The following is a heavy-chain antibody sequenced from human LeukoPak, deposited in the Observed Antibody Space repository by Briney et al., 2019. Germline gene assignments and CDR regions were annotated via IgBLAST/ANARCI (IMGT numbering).Heavy chain of an antibody. J-gene: IGHJ4*02. CDR3: ARAPPGRKGYNPYYFDY. D-gene: IGHD5-24*01. CDR2: ISVSGTTM. V-gene: IGHV3-11*01. CDR1: GFTFTDYY. Sequence: GVSLRLSCATSGFTFTDYYMSWIRQAPGKGLEWVSYISVSGTTMYYADSVKGRFTISRDNSKNTVYLQMNSLRVDDTAVYYCARAPPGRKGYNPYYFDYWGQGTRVTVSS.